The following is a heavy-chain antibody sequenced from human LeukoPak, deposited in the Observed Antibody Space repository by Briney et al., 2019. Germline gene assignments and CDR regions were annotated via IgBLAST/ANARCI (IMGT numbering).Heavy chain of an antibody. D-gene: IGHD2-8*01. V-gene: IGHV1-18*01. CDR3: TRTVLDCKNGVCYDY. Sequence: GASVKVSCKTSGYTFTNYGISWVLQAPGQGLEWMGWISPYNGNTIYAQKLQGRVTVTTDTSTSTAYMELKGLRSDDTAVYYCTRTVLDCKNGVCYDYWGQGTLVTVSS. J-gene: IGHJ4*02. CDR1: GYTFTNYG. CDR2: ISPYNGNT.